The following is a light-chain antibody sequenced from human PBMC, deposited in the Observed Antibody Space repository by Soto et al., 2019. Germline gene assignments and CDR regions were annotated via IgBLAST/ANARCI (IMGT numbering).Light chain of an antibody. J-gene: IGKJ5*01. CDR1: QSIGDY. CDR2: GAL. CDR3: QQYSSWVVT. V-gene: IGKV3-15*01. Sequence: EVVMTQSPATLSVAPGERATLSCRASQSIGDYLAWYQHKPGQAPRLLIYGALTRATGIPARFAGSGSETDFTLTISSLQSEDFAIYYYQQYSSWVVTFGQGTRL.